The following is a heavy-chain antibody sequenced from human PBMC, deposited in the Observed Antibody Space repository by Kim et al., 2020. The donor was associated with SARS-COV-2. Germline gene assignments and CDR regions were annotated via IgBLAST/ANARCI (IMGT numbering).Heavy chain of an antibody. CDR1: GGSISSSSYY. Sequence: SETLSLTCTVSGGSISSSSYYWGWIRQPPGKGLEWIGSIYYSGSTYYNPSLKSRVTISVDTSKNQFSLKLSSVTAADTAVYYCARYVRGNKNYYYYGMDVWGQGTTVTVSS. CDR2: IYYSGST. D-gene: IGHD3-10*02. J-gene: IGHJ6*02. V-gene: IGHV4-39*07. CDR3: ARYVRGNKNYYYYGMDV.